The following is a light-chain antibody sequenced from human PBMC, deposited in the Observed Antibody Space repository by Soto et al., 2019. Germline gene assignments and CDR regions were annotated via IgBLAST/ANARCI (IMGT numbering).Light chain of an antibody. Sequence: EIVMTQSPATLSVSPGERATLSCRASQSISSNLAWYQQKPGQAPRLLIYGASTRATGIPAKFSGSGSGTEFTLTISGLQYEDFAVYYCQQYSNWPPMYTFGQGTKLEIK. CDR1: QSISSN. CDR2: GAS. V-gene: IGKV3-15*01. J-gene: IGKJ2*01. CDR3: QQYSNWPPMYT.